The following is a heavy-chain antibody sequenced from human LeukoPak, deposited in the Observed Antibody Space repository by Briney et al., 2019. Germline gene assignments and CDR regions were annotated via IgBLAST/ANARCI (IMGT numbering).Heavy chain of an antibody. CDR2: IWYDGSNK. V-gene: IGHV3-33*01. D-gene: IGHD5-12*01. Sequence: GGSPRLSCAASGFTFSSYGMHWVRQAPGKGLEWVAVIWYDGSNKYYADSVKGRFTISRDNSKNTLYLQMNSLRAEDTAVYYCARQGDIATGFDYWGQGTLVTVSS. CDR1: GFTFSSYG. CDR3: ARQGDIATGFDY. J-gene: IGHJ4*02.